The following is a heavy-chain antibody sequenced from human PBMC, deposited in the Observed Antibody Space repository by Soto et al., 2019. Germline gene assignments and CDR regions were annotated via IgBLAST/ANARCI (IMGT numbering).Heavy chain of an antibody. Sequence: QVQLVQSGAEVKKPGASVKVSCKASGYTFTSYDINWVRQATGQGLEWMGWMNPNSGNTGYAQKFQGRVTMTRNTSISTAYMELSSLRSEDTAVYYCARFTVTIFERLFDYWGQGTLVTVSS. V-gene: IGHV1-8*01. D-gene: IGHD3-3*01. J-gene: IGHJ4*02. CDR2: MNPNSGNT. CDR3: ARFTVTIFERLFDY. CDR1: GYTFTSYD.